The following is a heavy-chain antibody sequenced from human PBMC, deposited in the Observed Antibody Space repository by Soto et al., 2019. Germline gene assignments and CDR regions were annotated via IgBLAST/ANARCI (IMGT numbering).Heavy chain of an antibody. J-gene: IGHJ5*01. Sequence: GGSLRLSCAASGFTFSSYAMSCVRQAPGKGLEWVSAISGSGGSTYYADSVKGRFTISRDNSKNTLYLQMNSLRAEDTAVYYCAREYSSSLGDWIDSWGQGTLVTVSS. V-gene: IGHV3-23*01. D-gene: IGHD6-19*01. CDR3: AREYSSSLGDWIDS. CDR1: GFTFSSYA. CDR2: ISGSGGST.